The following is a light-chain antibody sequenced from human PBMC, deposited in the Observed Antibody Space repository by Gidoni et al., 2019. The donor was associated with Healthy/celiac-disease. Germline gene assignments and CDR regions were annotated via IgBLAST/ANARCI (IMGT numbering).Light chain of an antibody. Sequence: QPALTPPASVSGPPGQSITISCTGTSTDVGGYTYVSWYQQHPGKAPKLMIYEVSNQPSGVSNRFSGSKSGNTASLTISGLEAEDEADYYCSSYTSSSTLVFGGGTKLTVL. J-gene: IGLJ2*01. CDR2: EVS. CDR1: STDVGGYTY. CDR3: SSYTSSSTLV. V-gene: IGLV2-14*01.